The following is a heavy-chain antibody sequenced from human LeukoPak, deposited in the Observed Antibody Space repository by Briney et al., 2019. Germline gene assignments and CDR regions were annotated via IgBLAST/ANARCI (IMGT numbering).Heavy chain of an antibody. CDR2: ISYDGSNK. Sequence: GGSLRLSCAASGFTFSSYGMHWVRQAPGKGLEWVAVISYDGSNKYYADSVKGRFTISRDNSKSTLYLQMNSLGAEDTAVYYCAKDQRWGYGDYNYYYYGMDVWGQGTTVTVSS. V-gene: IGHV3-30*18. CDR3: AKDQRWGYGDYNYYYYGMDV. D-gene: IGHD4-17*01. CDR1: GFTFSSYG. J-gene: IGHJ6*02.